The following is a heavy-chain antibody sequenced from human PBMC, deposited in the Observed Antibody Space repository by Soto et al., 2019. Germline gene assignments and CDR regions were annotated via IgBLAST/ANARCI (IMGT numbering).Heavy chain of an antibody. V-gene: IGHV4-30-4*01. CDR1: GGSISSGDYY. CDR3: ARDRRITIFGVDPYYGMDV. D-gene: IGHD3-3*01. Sequence: SETLSLTCTVSGGSISSGDYYWSWIRQPPGKGLEWIGYIYYSGSTYYNPSLKSRVTISVDTSKNQFSLKLSSVTAADTAVYYCARDRRITIFGVDPYYGMDVWGQGATVTVSS. CDR2: IYYSGST. J-gene: IGHJ6*02.